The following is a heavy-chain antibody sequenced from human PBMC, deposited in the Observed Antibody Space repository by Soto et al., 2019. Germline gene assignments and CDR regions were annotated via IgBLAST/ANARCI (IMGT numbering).Heavy chain of an antibody. V-gene: IGHV4-31*03. Sequence: SETLSLTCTVSGGSISSGGYYWSWIRQHPGKGLEWIGYIYYSGSTYYNPSLKSRVTISVDTSKNQFSLKLSSVTAADTAVYYCARLRYCSSTSCSLNYFDYWGQGTLVTVSS. CDR1: GGSISSGGYY. D-gene: IGHD2-2*01. CDR2: IYYSGST. CDR3: ARLRYCSSTSCSLNYFDY. J-gene: IGHJ4*02.